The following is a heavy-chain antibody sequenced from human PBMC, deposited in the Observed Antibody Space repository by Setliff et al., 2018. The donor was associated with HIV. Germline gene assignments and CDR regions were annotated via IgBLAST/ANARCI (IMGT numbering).Heavy chain of an antibody. CDR1: GGTFSRHA. CDR3: ARGVHSGGSGWYNWYSDL. Sequence: SVKVSCTASGGTFSRHAFSWVRQAPGQGLEWMGGIIPTFDTANYAQKFQGRVTITADKSTNTVYMELNSLRSEDTAMYYCARGVHSGGSGWYNWYSDLWGRGTLVTV. V-gene: IGHV1-69*06. J-gene: IGHJ2*01. CDR2: IIPTFDTA. D-gene: IGHD6-19*01.